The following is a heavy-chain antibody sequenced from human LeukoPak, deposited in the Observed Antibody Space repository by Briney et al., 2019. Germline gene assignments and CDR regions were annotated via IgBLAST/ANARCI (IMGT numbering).Heavy chain of an antibody. D-gene: IGHD5-24*01. CDR1: GLTFSGFS. Sequence: GGSLRLSCAASGLTFSGFSLHWVRQASGKGLEWVGRIRNKANNYATTYAASVRGRFTISRDDSKNTAYLQMNSLKTEDTALYYCATSSNAYNDHWGQGILVTVSS. V-gene: IGHV3-73*01. CDR2: IRNKANNYAT. J-gene: IGHJ4*02. CDR3: ATSSNAYNDH.